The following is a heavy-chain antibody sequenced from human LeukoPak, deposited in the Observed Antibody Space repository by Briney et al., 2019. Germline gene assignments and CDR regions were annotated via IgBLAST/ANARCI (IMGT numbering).Heavy chain of an antibody. D-gene: IGHD3-16*02. V-gene: IGHV3-49*04. CDR1: GFTFGDYA. CDR3: TRLIMITFGGVIGGVYYFDY. J-gene: IGHJ4*02. Sequence: PGRSLRLSCTASGFTFGDYAMSWVRQAPGKGLEWVGFIRSKAYGGTTEYAASVKGRFTISRDDSKSIAYLRMNSLKTEDTAVYYCTRLIMITFGGVIGGVYYFDYWGQGTLVTVSS. CDR2: IRSKAYGGTT.